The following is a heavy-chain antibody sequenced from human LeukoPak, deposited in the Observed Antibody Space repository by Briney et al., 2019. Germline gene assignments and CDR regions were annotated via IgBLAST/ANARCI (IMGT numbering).Heavy chain of an antibody. V-gene: IGHV7-4-1*02. J-gene: IGHJ4*02. CDR3: ARGYTKDMTSVTHFDY. CDR1: GYTFTDYA. Sequence: ASVKVSCKASGYTFTDYAMNWVRQAPGQGLEWIGWIHPSTGNPTYAQGFTGRFVFSLDTSVSTAYLQTSSLKAEDTAVYYCARGYTKDMTSVTHFDYWGQGTLVTVSS. CDR2: IHPSTGNP. D-gene: IGHD4-17*01.